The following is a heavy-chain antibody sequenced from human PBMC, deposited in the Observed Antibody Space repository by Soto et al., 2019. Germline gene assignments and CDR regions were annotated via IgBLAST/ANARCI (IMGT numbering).Heavy chain of an antibody. V-gene: IGHV3-30*18. J-gene: IGHJ6*02. CDR2: ISYDGSNK. CDR3: AKGGDGSLLWFGELYGMDV. D-gene: IGHD3-10*01. Sequence: GGSLRLSCAAPGFTFSSYGMHWVRQAPGKGLEWVAVISYDGSNKYYADSVKGRFTISRDNSKNTLYLQMNSLRAEDTAVYYRAKGGDGSLLWFGELYGMDVWGQGTTVTVSS. CDR1: GFTFSSYG.